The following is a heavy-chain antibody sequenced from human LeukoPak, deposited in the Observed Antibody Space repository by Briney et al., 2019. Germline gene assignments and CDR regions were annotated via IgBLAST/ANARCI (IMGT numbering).Heavy chain of an antibody. CDR2: ISYDGSNK. V-gene: IGHV3-30*04. J-gene: IGHJ4*02. CDR1: GFTFSSYA. CDR3: ARAIRIGAPSVN. Sequence: GGSLRLSCAASGFTFSSYATHWVRQAPGKGLEWVAVISYDGSNKYYADSVKGRFTISRDNSKNTLYLQMNSLRAEDTAVYYCARAIRIGAPSVNWGQGTLVTVSS. D-gene: IGHD1-26*01.